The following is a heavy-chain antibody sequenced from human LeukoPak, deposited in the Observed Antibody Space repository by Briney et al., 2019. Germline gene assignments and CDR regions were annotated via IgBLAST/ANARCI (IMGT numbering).Heavy chain of an antibody. CDR1: GFTFSSYS. CDR2: ISSSSSYI. D-gene: IGHD7-27*01. Sequence: PGGSLRLSCAASGFTFSSYSMNWVRQAPGKGLEWVSSISSSSSYIYYADSVKGRFTISRDNAKNSLSLQMHSLRVEDTAVYYCARDPGDELTGDFDYWGQGTLVTVSS. CDR3: ARDPGDELTGDFDY. J-gene: IGHJ4*02. V-gene: IGHV3-21*01.